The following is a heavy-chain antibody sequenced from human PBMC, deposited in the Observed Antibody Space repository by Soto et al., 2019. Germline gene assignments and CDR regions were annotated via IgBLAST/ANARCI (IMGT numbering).Heavy chain of an antibody. Sequence: SVKLSCKASGGTFSSYAISWVRQAPGQGLEWMGGIIPIFGTANYAQKFQGRVTITADESTSTAYMELSSLRSEDTAVYYCARSYYDSSGYFHGMDVWGQGTTVTVSS. D-gene: IGHD3-22*01. CDR2: IIPIFGTA. V-gene: IGHV1-69*13. CDR3: ARSYYDSSGYFHGMDV. J-gene: IGHJ6*02. CDR1: GGTFSSYA.